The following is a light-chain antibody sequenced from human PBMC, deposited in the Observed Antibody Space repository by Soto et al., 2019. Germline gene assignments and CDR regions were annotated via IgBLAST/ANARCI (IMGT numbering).Light chain of an antibody. CDR2: GIS. CDR3: QDYGSSPFT. CDR1: QTIYKNY. V-gene: IGKV3-20*01. Sequence: EIVLTQSPCTLSLSPGERATLSCRASQTIYKNYLAWYQQRPGQAPRPLIYGISIRATGVPDRFSGSGSGTDFTLTIGRLEPEDSAVYYCQDYGSSPFTFGPGTKVEIK. J-gene: IGKJ3*01.